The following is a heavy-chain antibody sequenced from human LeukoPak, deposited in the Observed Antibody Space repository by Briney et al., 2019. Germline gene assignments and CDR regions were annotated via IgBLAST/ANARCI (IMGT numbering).Heavy chain of an antibody. CDR2: ISGSGGST. V-gene: IGHV3-23*01. CDR3: AKREYYYDSSGYLPFDY. CDR1: GFTFSSYA. D-gene: IGHD3-22*01. J-gene: IGHJ4*02. Sequence: GGSLRLSCAASGFTFSSYAMSWVRQAPGKGLEWVSAISGSGGSTYYADSVKGRFTVSRDNSKNTLYLQMNSLRAEDTAVYYCAKREYYYDSSGYLPFDYWGQGTLATVSS.